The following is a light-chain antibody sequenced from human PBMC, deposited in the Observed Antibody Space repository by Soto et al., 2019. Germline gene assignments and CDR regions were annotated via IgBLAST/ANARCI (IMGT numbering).Light chain of an antibody. CDR3: QQRDNWPQT. V-gene: IGKV3-11*01. Sequence: EIVLTQSLATLSLSSGERPTLSYLASQSIRTFLAWYQHRPGQAPRLLVYDASDRATGIPARFSGSGSGTDFTLTISSLEPEDSAFYYCQQRDNWPQTFGQGTKVDI. CDR1: QSIRTF. J-gene: IGKJ1*01. CDR2: DAS.